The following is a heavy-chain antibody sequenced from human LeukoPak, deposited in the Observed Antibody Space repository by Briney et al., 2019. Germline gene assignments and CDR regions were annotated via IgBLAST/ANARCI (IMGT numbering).Heavy chain of an antibody. J-gene: IGHJ4*02. D-gene: IGHD6-13*01. Sequence: GGSLRLSCAASGFTFSSYAMHCVRQAPGKGLEGVAVISYDGSNKYYADSVTGRFTISRDNSKNTLYLQMNSLRAEDTAVYYCARDLVYSSSWYNYPDYWGQGTLVTVSS. V-gene: IGHV3-30*04. CDR3: ARDLVYSSSWYNYPDY. CDR1: GFTFSSYA. CDR2: ISYDGSNK.